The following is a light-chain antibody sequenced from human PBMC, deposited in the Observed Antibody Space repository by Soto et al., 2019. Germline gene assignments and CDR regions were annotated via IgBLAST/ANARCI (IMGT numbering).Light chain of an antibody. V-gene: IGKV3D-20*01. CDR3: QQYGSSGT. CDR2: GAS. Sequence: EIVMTQSPATLSLCPGERATLSCGASHSVSGSYLAWYQQKPGLAPRLLIYGASNRATGIPDRFSGSGSGTDFTLTISRLEPEDFAVYYCQQYGSSGTFGQGTNV. J-gene: IGKJ1*01. CDR1: HSVSGSY.